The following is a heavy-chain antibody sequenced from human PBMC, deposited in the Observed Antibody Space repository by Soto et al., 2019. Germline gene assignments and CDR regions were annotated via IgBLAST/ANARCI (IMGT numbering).Heavy chain of an antibody. D-gene: IGHD5-18*01. Sequence: SETLSLTCTVSGGSISSYYWSWIRQPPGKGLEWIGYIYYSGSTNYNPSLKSRVTISVDTSKNQFSLKLSSVTAADTAVYYCARDAGDVGYSYGAVDYWGQGTLVTVSS. V-gene: IGHV4-59*01. CDR3: ARDAGDVGYSYGAVDY. J-gene: IGHJ4*02. CDR2: IYYSGST. CDR1: GGSISSYY.